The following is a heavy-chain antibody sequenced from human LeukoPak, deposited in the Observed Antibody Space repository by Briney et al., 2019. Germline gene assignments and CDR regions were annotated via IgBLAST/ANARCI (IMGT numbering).Heavy chain of an antibody. CDR2: IYSDGST. J-gene: IGHJ4*02. V-gene: IGHV3-53*01. Sequence: GGSLRLSCAASGFIVNTYYMSWVRQAPGKGLEWVSIIYSDGSTYYADSVRGRFTISRDTSKNTLYLQMNSLRAEDTAVYYCARIYSGSHYSWGQGTLVTISS. D-gene: IGHD1-26*01. CDR3: ARIYSGSHYS. CDR1: GFIVNTYY.